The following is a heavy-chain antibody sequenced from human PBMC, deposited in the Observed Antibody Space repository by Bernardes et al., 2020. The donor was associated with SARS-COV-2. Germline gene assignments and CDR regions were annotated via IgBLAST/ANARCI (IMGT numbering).Heavy chain of an antibody. CDR2: INAGNGNT. Sequence: ASVKVSCKASGYTFTSYAMHWVRQAPGQRLEWMGWINAGNGNTKYSQKFQGRVTITRDTSASTAYMELSSLRSEDTAVYYCARDHYYGSGSYSPTSGGQNTYYYYGMDVWGQGTTVTVSS. CDR1: GYTFTSYA. V-gene: IGHV1-3*01. D-gene: IGHD3-10*01. J-gene: IGHJ6*02. CDR3: ARDHYYGSGSYSPTSGGQNTYYYYGMDV.